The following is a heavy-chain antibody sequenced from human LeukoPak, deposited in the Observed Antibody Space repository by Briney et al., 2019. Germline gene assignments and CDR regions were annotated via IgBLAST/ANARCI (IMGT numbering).Heavy chain of an antibody. Sequence: GGSLRLSCAASGFTFSDYYMSWIRQAPGKGLEWVAYISGRDNILYYAASVKGRFTVSRDNAKTSLSLQLNNLRAEDTPMYYCXXXXXTGYGVSSGLFYWGQGTLVTVSS. V-gene: IGHV3-11*01. D-gene: IGHD2-8*02. CDR3: XXXXXTGYGVSSGLFY. CDR2: ISGRDNIL. J-gene: IGHJ4*02. CDR1: GFTFSDYY.